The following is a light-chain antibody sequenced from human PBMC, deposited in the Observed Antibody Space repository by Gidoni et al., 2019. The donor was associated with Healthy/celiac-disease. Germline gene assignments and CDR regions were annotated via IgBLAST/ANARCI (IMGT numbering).Light chain of an antibody. CDR3: QQYNSFRWT. Sequence: DIQMTQSPSTLSASVGDRVTITCRASQSISSWLAWYQQKPGKAPKLLIYKASSLGSGVPSRFSGSGSGTEFTLTISSLQPDDFATYYCQQYNSFRWTFGQXTKVEIK. J-gene: IGKJ1*01. CDR1: QSISSW. CDR2: KAS. V-gene: IGKV1-5*03.